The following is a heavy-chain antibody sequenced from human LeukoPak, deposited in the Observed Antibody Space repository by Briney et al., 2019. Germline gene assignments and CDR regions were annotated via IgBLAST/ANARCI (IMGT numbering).Heavy chain of an antibody. CDR2: IYYSGST. J-gene: IGHJ3*02. CDR3: ARVVRNAFDI. V-gene: IGHV4-59*01. Sequence: SETLSLTCTVSGGSISSYYWSWIRQPPGKGLEWIGYIYYSGSTNYNPSLRSRVTISVDTSKNQFSLKLSSVTAADTAVYYCARVVRNAFDIWGQGTMVTVSS. CDR1: GGSISSYY. D-gene: IGHD2-2*01.